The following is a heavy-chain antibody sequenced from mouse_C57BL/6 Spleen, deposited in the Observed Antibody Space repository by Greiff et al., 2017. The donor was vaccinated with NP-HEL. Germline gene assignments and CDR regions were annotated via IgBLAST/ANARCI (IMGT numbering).Heavy chain of an antibody. CDR2: ISSGGDYI. Sequence: EVQLVESGAGLVKPGGSLKLSCAASGFTFSSYAMSWVRQTPEKRLEWVAYISSGGDYIYYADTVKGRFTISRDNARNTLYLQMSSLKSEDTAMYYCTREDYGSSSAWFAYWGQGTLVTVSA. D-gene: IGHD1-1*01. CDR1: GFTFSSYA. CDR3: TREDYGSSSAWFAY. J-gene: IGHJ3*01. V-gene: IGHV5-9-1*02.